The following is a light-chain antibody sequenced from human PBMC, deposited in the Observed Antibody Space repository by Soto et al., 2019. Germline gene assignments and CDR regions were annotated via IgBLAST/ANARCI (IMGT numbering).Light chain of an antibody. CDR2: AAS. CDR3: EQSYSTTMYT. Sequence: DIQMTQSPSSLSASVGDRVSITCRASQSISSYLNWYQKKPGKAPKVLIDAASSLQSGVPSRFSGSGSGTDFTLTISSLQPEDFATYYCEQSYSTTMYTFGQGTKLEIK. CDR1: QSISSY. V-gene: IGKV1-39*01. J-gene: IGKJ2*01.